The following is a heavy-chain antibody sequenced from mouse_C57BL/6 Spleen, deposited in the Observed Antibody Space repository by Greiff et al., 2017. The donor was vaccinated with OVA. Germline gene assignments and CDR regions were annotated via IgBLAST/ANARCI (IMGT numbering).Heavy chain of an antibody. CDR3: ARSFLSYDGYYEVWFAY. V-gene: IGHV1-64*01. CDR2: IHPNSGST. J-gene: IGHJ3*01. CDR1: GYTFTSYW. D-gene: IGHD2-3*01. Sequence: QVQLKQPGAELVKPGASVKLSCKASGYTFTSYWMHWVKQRPGQGLEWIGMIHPNSGSTNYNEKFKSKATLTVDKSSSTAYMQLSSLTSEDSAVYYCARSFLSYDGYYEVWFAYWGQGTLVTVSA.